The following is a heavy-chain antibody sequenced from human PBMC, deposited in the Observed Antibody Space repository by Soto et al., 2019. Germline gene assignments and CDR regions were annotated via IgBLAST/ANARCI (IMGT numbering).Heavy chain of an antibody. J-gene: IGHJ6*03. V-gene: IGHV4-39*01. Sequence: SETLSLTCTVSGGSISSSSYYWGWIRQPPGKGLEWIGSIYYSGSTYYNPSLKSRVTISVDTSKNQFSLKLSSVTAADTAVYYCAVSMVRGDYYYYYYMDVWGKGTTVTVSS. CDR1: GGSISSSSYY. CDR3: AVSMVRGDYYYYYYMDV. CDR2: IYYSGST. D-gene: IGHD3-10*01.